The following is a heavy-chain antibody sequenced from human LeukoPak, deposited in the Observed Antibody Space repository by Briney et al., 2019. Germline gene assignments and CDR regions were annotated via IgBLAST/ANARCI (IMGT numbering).Heavy chain of an antibody. V-gene: IGHV4-34*01. J-gene: IGHJ6*02. CDR3: AIESSSSDYYYGMDV. Sequence: KPSETPSLTCAVSGGSISSGGYYWSWIRQPPGKGLEWIGEINHSGSTNYNPSLKSRVTISVDTSKNQFSLKLSSVTAADTAVYYCAIESSSSDYYYGMDVWGQGTTVTVSS. CDR1: GGSISSGGYY. D-gene: IGHD6-6*01. CDR2: INHSGST.